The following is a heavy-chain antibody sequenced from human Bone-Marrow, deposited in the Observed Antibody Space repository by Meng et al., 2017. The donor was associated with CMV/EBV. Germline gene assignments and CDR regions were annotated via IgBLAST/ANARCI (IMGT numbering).Heavy chain of an antibody. CDR3: ASAQYNWNYFDY. D-gene: IGHD1-20*01. J-gene: IGHJ4*02. CDR2: IYYSGST. CDR1: GGSISSGDYY. V-gene: IGHV4-30-4*08. Sequence: SETLSLTCTVSGGSISSGDYYWSWIRQPPGKGLEWIGYIYYSGSTYYKPSLKSRVTISVDTSKNQFSLRLSSVTAPDTAVYYCASAQYNWNYFDYWGQGTLVTVAS.